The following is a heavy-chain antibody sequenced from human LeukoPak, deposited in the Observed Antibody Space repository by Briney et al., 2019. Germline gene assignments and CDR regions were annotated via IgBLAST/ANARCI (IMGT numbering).Heavy chain of an antibody. CDR3: ARDTAMGY. CDR1: GYTLTELS. V-gene: IGHV1-24*01. CDR2: FDPEDGEA. J-gene: IGHJ4*02. D-gene: IGHD5-18*01. Sequence: ASVKVSCKVSGYTLTELSMHWVRQAPGKGLEWMGGFDPEDGEAIYAQKFQGRVTITTDESTSTAYMELSSLRSEDTAVYYCARDTAMGYWGQGTLVTVSS.